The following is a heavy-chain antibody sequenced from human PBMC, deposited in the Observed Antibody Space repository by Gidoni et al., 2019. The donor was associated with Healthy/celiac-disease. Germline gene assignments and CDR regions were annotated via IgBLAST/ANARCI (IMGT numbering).Heavy chain of an antibody. V-gene: IGHV4-39*01. CDR3: ARHTYDSSGYYWGVFDY. Sequence: QLQLQESGPGLVKPSETLSLTCTVPGASHSSSRYYWGWIRQPPGKGLELIGSIYYSGSTYYNPSLKSRVTISVDTSKNQFSLKRSSVTAADTAVYYCARHTYDSSGYYWGVFDYWGQGTLVTVSS. CDR2: IYYSGST. D-gene: IGHD3-22*01. CDR1: GASHSSSRYY. J-gene: IGHJ4*02.